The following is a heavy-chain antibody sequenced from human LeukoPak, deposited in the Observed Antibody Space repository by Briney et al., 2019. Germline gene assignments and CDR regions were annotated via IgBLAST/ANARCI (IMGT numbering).Heavy chain of an antibody. CDR3: TTFDYAAFLI. CDR2: IKSKTDGGTR. CDR1: GFTSSNAW. J-gene: IGHJ3*02. V-gene: IGHV3-15*01. Sequence: GGSLRLSCAVSGFTSSNAWMSWVRQAPGKGLEGVGRIKSKTDGGTRDYAATVKGRFTISRDDSKNTLYLQMNSLKTEDTAVYYCTTFDYAAFLIWGQGTMVTVSS. D-gene: IGHD4/OR15-4a*01.